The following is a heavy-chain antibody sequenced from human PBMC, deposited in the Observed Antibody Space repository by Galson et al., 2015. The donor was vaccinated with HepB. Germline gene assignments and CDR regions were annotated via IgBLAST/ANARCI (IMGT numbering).Heavy chain of an antibody. J-gene: IGHJ5*02. CDR3: ARGGAVGGPKFNWFDP. CDR1: GYTFSTYS. V-gene: IGHV1-2*02. Sequence: SVKVSCKASGYTFSTYSITWVRQAPGQGLEWMGWISPYSGGTNYAQKFQGRVTMTRDTSITTAYMELSRLRSDDTAVYYCARGGAVGGPKFNWFDPWGQGTLVTVSS. CDR2: ISPYSGGT. D-gene: IGHD2-15*01.